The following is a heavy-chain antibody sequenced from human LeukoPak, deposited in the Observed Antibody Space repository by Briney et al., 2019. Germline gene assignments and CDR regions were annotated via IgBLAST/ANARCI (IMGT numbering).Heavy chain of an antibody. Sequence: PSGTLSLTCAVSGGSISSSNWWSWVRQPPGKGLEWIGEIYHSGSTNYNPSLKSRVTISVDKSKNQFSLKLSSVTAADTAVYYCARGARVAVTTLYYYYYGMDVWGQGTTVTVSS. CDR3: ARGARVAVTTLYYYYYGMDV. CDR2: IYHSGST. CDR1: GGSISSSNW. D-gene: IGHD4-11*01. J-gene: IGHJ6*02. V-gene: IGHV4-4*02.